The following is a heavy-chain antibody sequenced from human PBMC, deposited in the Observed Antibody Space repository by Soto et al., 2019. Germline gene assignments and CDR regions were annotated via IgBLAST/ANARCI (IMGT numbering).Heavy chain of an antibody. CDR2: IYYRGNA. CDR1: DDSINSDKYY. V-gene: IGHV4-39*01. CDR3: ARLEGLATISYYFDF. J-gene: IGHJ4*02. Sequence: SETLSLTCSVSDDSINSDKYYWGWIRQPPGKGLEWIGSIYYRGNAYCNPPLQTRVTISLDKSKSQFSLKLNSVTAADSAVYFCARLEGLATISYYFDFWGPGALVTVSS. D-gene: IGHD3-9*01.